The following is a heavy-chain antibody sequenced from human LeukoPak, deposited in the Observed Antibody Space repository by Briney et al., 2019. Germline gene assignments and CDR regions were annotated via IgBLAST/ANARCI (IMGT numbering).Heavy chain of an antibody. CDR1: GFTFSSYA. V-gene: IGHV3-23*01. CDR2: ISGSGGST. CDR3: AKEGLAKWLVRGGIQFDY. J-gene: IGHJ4*02. Sequence: PGGSLRLSCAASGFTFSSYAMSWVRQAPGKGLEWVSAISGSGGSTYYADSVKGRFTISRDNSKNTLYLQMNSLRAEDTAVYYCAKEGLAKWLVRGGIQFDYWGQGTLVTVSS. D-gene: IGHD6-19*01.